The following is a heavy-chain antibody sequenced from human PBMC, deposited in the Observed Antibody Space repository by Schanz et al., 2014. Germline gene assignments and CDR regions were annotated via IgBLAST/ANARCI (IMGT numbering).Heavy chain of an antibody. CDR3: AKDPHRDYGGKPQTFDI. V-gene: IGHV3-33*06. Sequence: QVHLVESGGGVVQPGGSLRLSCAASGYIFTDFGLHWVRQAPGKGLEWVAVIWFDGNNKFYADSVKGRFTISRDNSKNTLYLQMSSLRAEDTALYYCAKDPHRDYGGKPQTFDIWGQGTMVTVSS. D-gene: IGHD4-17*01. CDR2: IWFDGNNK. J-gene: IGHJ3*02. CDR1: GYIFTDFG.